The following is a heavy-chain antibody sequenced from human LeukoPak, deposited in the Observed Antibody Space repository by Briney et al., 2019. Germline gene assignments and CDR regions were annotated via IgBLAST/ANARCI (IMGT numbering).Heavy chain of an antibody. Sequence: ASVRVSCKASGYTFTSYYMHWVRQAPGQGLEWMGWMNPNSGNTGYAQKFQGRVTMTRNTSISTAYMELSSLRSEDTAVYYCARGRGIRNYYDSSGYQTYYYYYGMDVWGQGTTVTVSS. V-gene: IGHV1-8*02. CDR1: GYTFTSYY. CDR3: ARGRGIRNYYDSSGYQTYYYYYGMDV. J-gene: IGHJ6*02. D-gene: IGHD3-22*01. CDR2: MNPNSGNT.